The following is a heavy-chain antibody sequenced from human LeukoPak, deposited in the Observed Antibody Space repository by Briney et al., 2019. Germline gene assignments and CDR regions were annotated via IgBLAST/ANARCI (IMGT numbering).Heavy chain of an antibody. CDR3: ARDGEPHHAKVQNPTKIDY. V-gene: IGHV3-30*04. Sequence: GGSLRLSCAASGFTFSSYAMHWVRQAPGKGLEWVAVISYDGSNKYYADSVKGRFTISRDNSKNTLYLQMNSLRAEDTAVYYCARDGEPHHAKVQNPTKIDYWGQGILVTVSS. J-gene: IGHJ4*02. D-gene: IGHD1-26*01. CDR1: GFTFSSYA. CDR2: ISYDGSNK.